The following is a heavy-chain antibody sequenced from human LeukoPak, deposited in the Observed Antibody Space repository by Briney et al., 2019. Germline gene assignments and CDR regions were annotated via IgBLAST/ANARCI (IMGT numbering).Heavy chain of an antibody. J-gene: IGHJ3*02. CDR3: ARGARWFWSGSHDAFDI. CDR1: GGSISSYY. V-gene: IGHV4-59*01. D-gene: IGHD3-3*01. CDR2: IYYSGST. Sequence: SETLSLTCTVSGGSISSYYWSWIRQPPGKGLEWIGYIYYSGSTNYNPSLKSRVTISVDTSKNQFPLKLSSVTAADTAVYYCARGARWFWSGSHDAFDIWGQGTMVTVSS.